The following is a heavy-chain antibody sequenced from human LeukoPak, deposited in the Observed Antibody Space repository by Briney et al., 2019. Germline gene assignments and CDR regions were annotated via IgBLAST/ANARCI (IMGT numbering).Heavy chain of an antibody. CDR2: ISSSSSYM. Sequence: GGSLRLSCAASGFTFSSYSMNWVRQAPGKGLEWVSSISSSSSYMYYTDSVKGRFTISRDNSKNTLYLQMNSLRAEDTAVYYCAKGQQWLARAAYFDYWGQGTLVTVSS. J-gene: IGHJ4*02. CDR1: GFTFSSYS. CDR3: AKGQQWLARAAYFDY. D-gene: IGHD6-19*01. V-gene: IGHV3-21*01.